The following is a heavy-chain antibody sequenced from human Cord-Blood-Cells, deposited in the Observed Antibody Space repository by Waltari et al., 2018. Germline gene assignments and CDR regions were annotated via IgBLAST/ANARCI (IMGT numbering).Heavy chain of an antibody. CDR1: GYTFTSYG. CDR2: ISAYNGNT. J-gene: IGHJ6*02. CDR3: ARTDSSSSGFYYYGMDV. D-gene: IGHD6-6*01. Sequence: QVQLVQSGAEVKKPGASVKVSCKASGYTFTSYGISWVRQAPGQGLEWMGWISAYNGNTNYATKLQGRGTMTTDTSTITAYMELRSLRSDDTAVYYCARTDSSSSGFYYYGMDVWGQGTTVTVSS. V-gene: IGHV1-18*01.